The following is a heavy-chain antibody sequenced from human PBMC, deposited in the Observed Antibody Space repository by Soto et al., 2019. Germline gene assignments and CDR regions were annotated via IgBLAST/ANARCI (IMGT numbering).Heavy chain of an antibody. CDR2: IYNSATT. Sequence: QVQLQESGPGLVKPSETLSIICTVSGDSISTYYWTWIRQPPGKGLEWIGYIYNSATTKYNSSLKSRVTISVDTSKNQFSLKLNSVTTADTAVYYCARGRIDFIWGTPAPYLDYWGQGALVTVSS. CDR3: ARGRIDFIWGTPAPYLDY. J-gene: IGHJ4*02. CDR1: GDSISTYY. D-gene: IGHD3-16*01. V-gene: IGHV4-59*01.